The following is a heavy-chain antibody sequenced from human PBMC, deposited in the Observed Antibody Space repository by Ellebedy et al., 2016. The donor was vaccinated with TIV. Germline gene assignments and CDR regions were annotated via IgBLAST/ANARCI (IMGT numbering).Heavy chain of an antibody. J-gene: IGHJ4*02. Sequence: GESLKISCAASGFSFRDYGMHWVRQPPGKGLEWMAVIWYDGSQKYSADFVKGRFTVSRDNSKNTLYLQMNSLRAEDTAVYYCARVSDPGTAHPGGDKAHPPGIWGQGTLVTVSS. CDR3: ARVSDPGTAHPGGDKAHPPGI. CDR1: GFSFRDYG. D-gene: IGHD2-21*02. V-gene: IGHV3-33*08. CDR2: IWYDGSQK.